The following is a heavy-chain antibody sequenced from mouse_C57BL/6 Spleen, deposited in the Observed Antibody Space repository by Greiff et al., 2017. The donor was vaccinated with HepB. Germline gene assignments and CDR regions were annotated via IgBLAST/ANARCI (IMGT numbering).Heavy chain of an antibody. CDR1: GYAFSSSW. CDR3: ARRWDVGSFDY. V-gene: IGHV1-82*01. J-gene: IGHJ2*01. Sequence: QVQLQQSGPELVKPGASVKISCKASGYAFSSSWMNWVKQRPGKGLEWIGRIYPGDGDTNYNGKFKGKATLTADKSSSTAYMQLSSLTSEDSAVYFCARRWDVGSFDYWGQGTTLTVSS. D-gene: IGHD4-1*01. CDR2: IYPGDGDT.